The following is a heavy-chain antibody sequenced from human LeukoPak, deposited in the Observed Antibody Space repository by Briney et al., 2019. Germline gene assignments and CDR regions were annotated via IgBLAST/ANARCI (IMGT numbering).Heavy chain of an antibody. CDR3: ARGQFYGDYGGDWFDP. D-gene: IGHD4-17*01. Sequence: SETLSLTCTVSGGSISSYYWSWIRQPPGKGLEWIGYIYYSGSTNYNPSLKSRVTMSVDTSKNQFSLKLSSVTAADTAVYYCARGQFYGDYGGDWFDPWGQGTLVTVSS. CDR2: IYYSGST. V-gene: IGHV4-59*12. J-gene: IGHJ5*02. CDR1: GGSISSYY.